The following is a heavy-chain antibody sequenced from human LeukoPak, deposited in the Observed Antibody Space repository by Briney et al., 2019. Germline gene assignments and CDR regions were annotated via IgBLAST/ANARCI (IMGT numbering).Heavy chain of an antibody. D-gene: IGHD3-22*01. V-gene: IGHV4-59*12. J-gene: IGHJ4*02. CDR1: GGSISSYY. CDR3: ARAYYSDIRPGDY. CDR2: IYYSGST. Sequence: SETLSLTCTVSGGSISSYYWSWFRQPPGSGLEWIGYIYYSGSTNYNPSLKSRVTISVDTSKNQFSLKLSSVTAADTAVYYCARAYYSDIRPGDYWGQGTLVTVSS.